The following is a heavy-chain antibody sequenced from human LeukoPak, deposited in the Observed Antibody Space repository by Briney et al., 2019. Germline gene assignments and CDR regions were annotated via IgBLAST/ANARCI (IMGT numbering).Heavy chain of an antibody. D-gene: IGHD4-17*01. Sequence: GASVKVSCKASGYTFTGYYMHWVRQAPGQGLEWMGWINPNSGGTNYAQKFQGWVTMTRDTSISTAYMELSRLRSDDTAVYYCARGYGDYDNWFDPWGQGTLVTVSS. CDR1: GYTFTGYY. V-gene: IGHV1-2*04. CDR3: ARGYGDYDNWFDP. CDR2: INPNSGGT. J-gene: IGHJ5*02.